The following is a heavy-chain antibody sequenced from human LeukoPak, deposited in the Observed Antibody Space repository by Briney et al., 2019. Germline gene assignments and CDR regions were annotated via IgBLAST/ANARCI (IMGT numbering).Heavy chain of an antibody. CDR1: GYTFTSYD. V-gene: IGHV1-8*01. J-gene: IGHJ5*02. D-gene: IGHD6-6*01. Sequence: ASVKVSCKASGYTFTSYDINWVRQATGQGLEWMGWMSPNSGNTGYAQKFQGRVTMTRNTSTSTAYMELSSLRSEDTAVYYCARGIEYSSSLSWFDPWGQGTLVTVSS. CDR2: MSPNSGNT. CDR3: ARGIEYSSSLSWFDP.